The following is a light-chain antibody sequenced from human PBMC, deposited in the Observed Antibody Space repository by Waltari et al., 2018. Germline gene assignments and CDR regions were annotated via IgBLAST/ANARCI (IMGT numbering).Light chain of an antibody. CDR1: QNIQTF. Sequence: DIVLTQSPVTLSLSPGERATLPCRASQNIQTFLAWYQHRPGQPPRLLIYDAFYRATGIPARFSGSGSGTDFTLSISSLEPEDFAVYFCQQRSDWPPFTFGPGTRVDI. CDR3: QQRSDWPPFT. V-gene: IGKV3-11*01. J-gene: IGKJ3*01. CDR2: DAF.